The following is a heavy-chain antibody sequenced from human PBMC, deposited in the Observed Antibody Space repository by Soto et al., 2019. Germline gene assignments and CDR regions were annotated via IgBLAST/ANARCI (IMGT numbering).Heavy chain of an antibody. D-gene: IGHD6-19*01. CDR1: GFTFRSSW. CDR3: ARVTTGWYGYSY. V-gene: IGHV3-74*01. J-gene: IGHJ4*02. Sequence: EVQLVESGGGLVQPGGSLRLSCVASGFTFRSSWMHWVRQAPGKGLVWVSCINSDATTKNYAEYAKGRFTIARDNGDNKLYLQMDSTKAEDTAGEFFARVTTGWYGYSYWGQGTLLTVSS. CDR2: INSDATTK.